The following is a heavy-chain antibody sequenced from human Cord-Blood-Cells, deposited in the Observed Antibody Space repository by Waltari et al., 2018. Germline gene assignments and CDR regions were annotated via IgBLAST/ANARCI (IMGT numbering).Heavy chain of an antibody. CDR1: GYSISSGYY. V-gene: IGHV4-38-2*02. Sequence: QVQLQESGPGLVKPSETLSLTCAVSGYSISSGYYWGWIRQPPGKGLEWIGSIYLSGSTDYTPSLKGRVTISGDTSKNQFSLKRGSVTAADTAVYYCARDRGITYYDFWSGYYQFDYWGQGTLVTVSS. CDR2: IYLSGST. D-gene: IGHD3-3*01. J-gene: IGHJ4*02. CDR3: ARDRGITYYDFWSGYYQFDY.